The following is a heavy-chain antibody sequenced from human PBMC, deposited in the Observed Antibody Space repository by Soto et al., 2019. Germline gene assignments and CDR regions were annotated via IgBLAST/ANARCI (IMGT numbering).Heavy chain of an antibody. CDR1: GGSIISSSYY. Sequence: SETLSLTCTVSGGSIISSSYYWVWIRQPPGKGLEWIGSIYYSGSTYYNPSLKSRVTISVDTSKNQFSLKLSSVTAADTAVYYCARRRHYYDHTGFDYWGQGTLVTVSS. CDR2: IYYSGST. V-gene: IGHV4-39*01. J-gene: IGHJ4*02. CDR3: ARRRHYYDHTGFDY. D-gene: IGHD3-22*01.